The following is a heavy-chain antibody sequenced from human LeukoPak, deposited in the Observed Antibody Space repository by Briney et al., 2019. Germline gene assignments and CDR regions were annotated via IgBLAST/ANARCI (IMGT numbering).Heavy chain of an antibody. V-gene: IGHV3-74*01. CDR1: GFTFSSYW. CDR3: ARVIGWDEPFDI. Sequence: GGSLRLSCAASGFTFSSYWMHWVRQAPGQGLVWVSRINSDGSTTTYADSVKGRFTISRDNAKNTLYLQMNSLRAEDTAVYYCARVIGWDEPFDIWGQGTMVTVSS. CDR2: INSDGSTT. J-gene: IGHJ3*02. D-gene: IGHD1-26*01.